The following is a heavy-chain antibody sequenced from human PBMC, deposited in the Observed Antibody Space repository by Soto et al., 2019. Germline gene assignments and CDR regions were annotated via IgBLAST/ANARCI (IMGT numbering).Heavy chain of an antibody. Sequence: ASVKVSCKASGYTFSTHAMHWVRQAPGQSLEWMGWINGGTGQTKHSHRFQDRVSITRDTSASTAYMESSSLRSEDTAVYYCAGGKGMEENYYYYGLDIWGQGTTVTVSS. J-gene: IGHJ6*02. CDR3: AGGKGMEENYYYYGLDI. CDR1: GYTFSTHA. CDR2: INGGTGQT. D-gene: IGHD3-16*01. V-gene: IGHV1-3*01.